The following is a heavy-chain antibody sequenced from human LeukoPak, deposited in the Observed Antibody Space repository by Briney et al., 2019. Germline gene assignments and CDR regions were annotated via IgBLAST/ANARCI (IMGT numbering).Heavy chain of an antibody. CDR3: AKDSRLCTGYGWRGDAFDS. CDR1: GFTFRDFW. CDR2: IKEDGSQK. V-gene: IGHV3-7*01. D-gene: IGHD2-8*02. Sequence: GGSLRLSCAASGFTFRDFWMSWVRHSPGKGLEWVANIKEDGSQKYDVDSVRGRFTISRDNAKNSLFLQMDSLRAEDTAVYYCAKDSRLCTGYGWRGDAFDSWGQGPMVTVTS. J-gene: IGHJ3*02.